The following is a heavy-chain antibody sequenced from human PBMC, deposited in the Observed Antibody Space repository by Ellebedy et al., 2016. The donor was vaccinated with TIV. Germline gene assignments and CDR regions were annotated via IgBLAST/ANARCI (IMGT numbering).Heavy chain of an antibody. CDR3: AITYYYDSSGYTIDY. V-gene: IGHV3-73*01. CDR2: IRSKANSYAT. J-gene: IGHJ4*02. D-gene: IGHD3-22*01. CDR1: GSTFSGSA. Sequence: GESLKISCAASGSTFSGSAMHWVRQASGKGLEWVGRIRSKANSYATEYTPSVNGRFTISRDDSKKTAYLQMNSLETEDTAVYYCAITYYYDSSGYTIDYWGQGTLVTVTS.